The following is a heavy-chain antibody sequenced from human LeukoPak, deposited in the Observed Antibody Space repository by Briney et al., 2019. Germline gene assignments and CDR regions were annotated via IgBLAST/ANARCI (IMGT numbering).Heavy chain of an antibody. CDR3: ARHLSSYCGGDCYGSGWFDP. V-gene: IGHV5-51*01. Sequence: GESLKISCKGSGYSFTSYWIGWVRQMPGKGLEWMGIIYPGDSDTRYSPSFQGQVTISADKSISTAYLQWSSLKASDTAMYYYARHLSSYCGGDCYGSGWFDPWGQGTLVTVSS. CDR2: IYPGDSDT. CDR1: GYSFTSYW. D-gene: IGHD2-21*02. J-gene: IGHJ5*02.